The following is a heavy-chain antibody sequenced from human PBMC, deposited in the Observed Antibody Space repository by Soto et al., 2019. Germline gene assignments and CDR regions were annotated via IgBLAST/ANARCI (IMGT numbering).Heavy chain of an antibody. V-gene: IGHV3-9*01. CDR1: GFTFDDYA. D-gene: IGHD6-13*01. CDR3: AKARGAAAGTYFDY. CDR2: ISWNSGSI. J-gene: IGHJ4*02. Sequence: EVQLVESGGGLVQPGRSLRLSCAASGFTFDDYAMHWVRQAPGRGLEWVSGISWNSGSIGYADSVKGRFTISRDNAKNSLYLQMNSLRAEDTALYYCAKARGAAAGTYFDYWGQGTLVTVSS.